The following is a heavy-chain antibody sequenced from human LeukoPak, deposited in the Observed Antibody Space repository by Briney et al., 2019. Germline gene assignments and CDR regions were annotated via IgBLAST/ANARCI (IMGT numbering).Heavy chain of an antibody. CDR2: INSDGSST. Sequence: GGSLRLSCAASGFTFSSYWMHWVRQAPGKVLVWVSRINSDGSSTSYADSVKGRFTISRDNAKNTLYLQMNSLRAEDTAVYYCARDRGYGDIDYWGQGTLVIVSS. J-gene: IGHJ4*02. D-gene: IGHD4-17*01. CDR3: ARDRGYGDIDY. V-gene: IGHV3-74*01. CDR1: GFTFSSYW.